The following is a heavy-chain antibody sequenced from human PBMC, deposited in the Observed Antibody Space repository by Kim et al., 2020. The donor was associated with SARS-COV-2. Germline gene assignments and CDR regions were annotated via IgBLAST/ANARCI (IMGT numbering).Heavy chain of an antibody. Sequence: TNYSPSFQGHVTISADKSISTAYLQGSSLRASDTAMYYCARELSSGWYDYWGQGTLVTVSS. J-gene: IGHJ4*02. V-gene: IGHV5-10-1*01. CDR3: ARELSSGWYDY. D-gene: IGHD6-19*01. CDR2: T.